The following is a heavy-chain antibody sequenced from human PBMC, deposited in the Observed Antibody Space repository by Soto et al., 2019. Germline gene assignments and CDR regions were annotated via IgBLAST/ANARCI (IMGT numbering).Heavy chain of an antibody. CDR3: ARRWGYAIDY. J-gene: IGHJ4*02. CDR2: IYYSGST. CDR1: GGSISSYY. Sequence: PSETLSLTCTVSGGSISSYYWSWIRQPPGKGLEWIGYIYYSGSTNYNPYIKSRITISVDTSKNQSSLKLSSVTAADTAVYYCARRWGYAIDYWGQGTLVTVSS. D-gene: IGHD2-8*01. V-gene: IGHV4-59*08.